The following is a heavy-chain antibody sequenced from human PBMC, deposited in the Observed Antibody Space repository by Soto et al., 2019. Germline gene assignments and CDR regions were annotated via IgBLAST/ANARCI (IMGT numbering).Heavy chain of an antibody. CDR2: ISWDGGST. J-gene: IGHJ4*02. Sequence: GGSLRLSCAASGFTFDDYTMHWVRQAPGKGLEWVSLISWDGGSTYYADSVKGRFTISRDNSKNSLYLQMNSLRTEDTALYYCAKDQRSKIRVPDAEVYYFDYWGQGTLVTVSS. V-gene: IGHV3-43*01. CDR3: AKDQRSKIRVPDAEVYYFDY. D-gene: IGHD2-2*01. CDR1: GFTFDDYT.